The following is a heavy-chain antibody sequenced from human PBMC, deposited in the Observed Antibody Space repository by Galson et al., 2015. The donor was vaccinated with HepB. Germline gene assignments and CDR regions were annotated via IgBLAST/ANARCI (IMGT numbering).Heavy chain of an antibody. J-gene: IGHJ2*01. V-gene: IGHV3-33*01. Sequence: SLRLSCAASGFTFSSYAMHWVRQAPGKGLESVAVIWPDGSHKYYADSVKGRFTISRDNSKNTLSLEMNSLRVEDTAVYYCARDRNIWGLYWYFDPRGPGTLVPVSP. CDR3: ARDRNIWGLYWYFDP. CDR1: GFTFSSYA. D-gene: IGHD3-16*01. CDR2: IWPDGSHK.